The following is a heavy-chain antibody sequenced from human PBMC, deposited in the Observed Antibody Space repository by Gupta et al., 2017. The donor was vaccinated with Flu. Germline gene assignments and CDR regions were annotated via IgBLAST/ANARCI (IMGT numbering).Heavy chain of an antibody. J-gene: IGHJ3*01. Sequence: QLVESVCGVVQAGRSMRLSWVRAGFNFTVTGMSLVRQGPGTGLEWVAIIWYNRSKQNYAYSGKGRLSIARENSKNTLHLRMKRRRAEDTAVYYCARWNVGHGSSTGCHGDALDVWGQGTLVTVST. V-gene: IGHV3-33*01. CDR1: GFNFTVTG. CDR2: IWYNRSKQ. D-gene: IGHD2-2*01. CDR3: ARWNVGHGSSTGCHGDALDV.